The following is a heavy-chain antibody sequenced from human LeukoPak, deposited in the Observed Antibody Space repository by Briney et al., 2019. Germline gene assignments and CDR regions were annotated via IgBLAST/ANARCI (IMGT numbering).Heavy chain of an antibody. V-gene: IGHV1-8*01. CDR2: MNPSSGNT. D-gene: IGHD3-10*01. J-gene: IGHJ3*02. CDR3: ARGVTMVRGVIVDAFDI. CDR1: GYTFTNYE. Sequence: ASVKVSCKASGYTFTNYEINWVRQGTGQGLEWLGWMNPSSGNTGYAQKLQGRVTMTTDTSTSTAYMELRSLRSDDTAVYYCARGVTMVRGVIVDAFDIWGQGTMVTVSS.